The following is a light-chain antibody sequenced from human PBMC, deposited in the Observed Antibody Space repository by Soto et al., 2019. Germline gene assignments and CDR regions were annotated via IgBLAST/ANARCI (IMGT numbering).Light chain of an antibody. J-gene: IGKJ5*01. Sequence: EIVLTQSPGTLSLSPGERATLSCRASQSVSSSYLAWYQQKPGQAPRLLIYGASSRATGIADRFSGSGSGTDFTLIISRMEPEDFAVYYCQQYGSSPPITFGQGTRLEIK. CDR3: QQYGSSPPIT. CDR2: GAS. V-gene: IGKV3-20*01. CDR1: QSVSSSY.